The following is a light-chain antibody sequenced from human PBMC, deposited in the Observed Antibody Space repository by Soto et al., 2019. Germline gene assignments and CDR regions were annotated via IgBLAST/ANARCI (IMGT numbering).Light chain of an antibody. J-gene: IGKJ4*01. V-gene: IGKV1-33*01. CDR3: HQCNGLPLT. CDR1: QDIGDF. Sequence: DIQMTQSPSSLSASVGDRVTITCQASQDIGDFLNWYQHKPGKAPNLLIYDASNLETGVPSRFSGGGSGTDFTFTISSLQPEDIATYYCHQCNGLPLTFGGGTKVEI. CDR2: DAS.